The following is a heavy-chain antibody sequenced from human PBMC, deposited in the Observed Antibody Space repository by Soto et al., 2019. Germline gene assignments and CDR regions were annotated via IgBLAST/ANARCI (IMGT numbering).Heavy chain of an antibody. V-gene: IGHV3-48*01. J-gene: IGHJ3*02. CDR3: AMITSNNWDYGPI. CDR1: GFSFSSYS. D-gene: IGHD1-7*01. Sequence: GGSLRLSCAASGFSFSSYSMNWVRQAPGKGLEWVSYISASSSTIYYADSVKGRFTISRDNAKNSLYLEMNSLRAEDTAVYYCAMITSNNWDYGPIWGQGTMVTVSS. CDR2: ISASSSTI.